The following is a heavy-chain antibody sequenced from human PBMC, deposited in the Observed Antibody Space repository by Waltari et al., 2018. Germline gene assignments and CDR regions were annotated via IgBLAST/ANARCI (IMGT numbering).Heavy chain of an antibody. CDR2: IYWIDDK. CDR1: GFSPSPSGVG. Sequence: QITLKESGPTLVKPTQTLTPTCTFSGFSPSPSGVGVGWIRQPPGKALEWPALIYWIDDKRYSPSLNSRLTITKDTTKNQVVLTMTNMDPVDTATYYCSHNCYDYIWGSYTPVDYWGQGTLVTVSS. CDR3: SHNCYDYIWGSYTPVDY. V-gene: IGHV2-5*01. D-gene: IGHD3-16*01. J-gene: IGHJ4*02.